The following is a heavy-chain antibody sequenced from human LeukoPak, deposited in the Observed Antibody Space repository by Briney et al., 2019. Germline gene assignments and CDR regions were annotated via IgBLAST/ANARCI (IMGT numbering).Heavy chain of an antibody. V-gene: IGHV1-69*13. Sequence: GASVKVSCKASGGTFSSYAISWVRQAPGQGLEWMGGIIPIFGTANYAQKFQGRVTITADESTSTAYMELSSLRSEDTAVYYCARGYSGYDGGWFDPWGQGTLVIVSS. D-gene: IGHD5-12*01. CDR3: ARGYSGYDGGWFDP. CDR2: IIPIFGTA. CDR1: GGTFSSYA. J-gene: IGHJ5*02.